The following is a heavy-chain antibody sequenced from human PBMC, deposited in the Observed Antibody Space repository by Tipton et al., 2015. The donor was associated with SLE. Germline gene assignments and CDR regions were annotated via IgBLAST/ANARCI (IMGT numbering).Heavy chain of an antibody. CDR3: ARDWGLEIWSGYYGMDV. CDR2: ISYDGSNK. D-gene: IGHD3-3*01. J-gene: IGHJ6*02. Sequence: SLRLSCAASGFTFSSYAMHWVRQAPGKGLEWVAVISYDGSNKYYADSVKGRFTISRDNSKNTLYLQMNSLRAEDTAVYYCARDWGLEIWSGYYGMDVWGQGTTVTVSS. CDR1: GFTFSSYA. V-gene: IGHV3-30-3*01.